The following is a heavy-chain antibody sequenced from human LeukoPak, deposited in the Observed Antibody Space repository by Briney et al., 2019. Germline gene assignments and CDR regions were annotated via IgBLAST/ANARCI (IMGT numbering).Heavy chain of an antibody. D-gene: IGHD6-19*01. CDR1: GGSITSSNW. CDR2: IYHSGST. Sequence: SGTLSLTCAVSGGSITSSNWWSWVRQAPGKRLEWIGGIYHSGSTSYTPSLKSRLTISVDKSKNQFSLELRSVTAADTAIYYCTRPAVADAFDIWGPGTMVTVSS. CDR3: TRPAVADAFDI. V-gene: IGHV4-4*02. J-gene: IGHJ3*02.